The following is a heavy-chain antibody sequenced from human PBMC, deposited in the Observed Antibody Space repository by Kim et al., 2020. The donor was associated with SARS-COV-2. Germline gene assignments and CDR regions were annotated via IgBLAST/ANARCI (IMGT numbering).Heavy chain of an antibody. V-gene: IGHV4-30-2*01. J-gene: IGHJ3*02. CDR3: ARSIMVRGVIITRGAFDI. CDR1: GGSISSGGYS. Sequence: SETLSLTCAVSGGSISSGGYSWSWIRQPPGKGLEWIGYIYHSGSTYYNPSLKSRVTISVDRSKNQFSLKLSSVTAADTAVYYCARSIMVRGVIITRGAFDIWGQGTMVTVSS. CDR2: IYHSGST. D-gene: IGHD3-10*01.